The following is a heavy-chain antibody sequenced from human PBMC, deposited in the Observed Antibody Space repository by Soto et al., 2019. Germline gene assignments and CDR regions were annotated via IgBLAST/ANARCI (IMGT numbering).Heavy chain of an antibody. CDR3: VSDRGYGHDSVTYS. J-gene: IGHJ4*02. CDR1: GFAFSSYG. D-gene: IGHD5-18*01. CDR2: ISYDGSLQ. V-gene: IGHV3-30*03. Sequence: QAQLVESGGGVVQPGRSLRLSCAASGFAFSSYGMHWVRQAPGTGLEWAAVISYDGSLQHYADSVKGRFTISRDNAKNMVLLQMSSLRAEDTAGYYCVSDRGYGHDSVTYSWGQGTLVSVSS.